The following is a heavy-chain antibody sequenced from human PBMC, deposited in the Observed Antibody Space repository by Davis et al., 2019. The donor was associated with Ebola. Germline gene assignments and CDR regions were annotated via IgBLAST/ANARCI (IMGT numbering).Heavy chain of an antibody. D-gene: IGHD4-23*01. J-gene: IGHJ4*02. CDR1: GGSISSSSYY. CDR2: IYYSGST. Sequence: PSETLSLTCTVSGGSISSSSYYWGWIRQPPGKGLVWIGSIYYSGSTYYNPSLKSRVTISVDTSKNQFSLKLSSVTAADTAVYYCVRWDFDYWGQGTLVTVSS. CDR3: VRWDFDY. V-gene: IGHV4-39*01.